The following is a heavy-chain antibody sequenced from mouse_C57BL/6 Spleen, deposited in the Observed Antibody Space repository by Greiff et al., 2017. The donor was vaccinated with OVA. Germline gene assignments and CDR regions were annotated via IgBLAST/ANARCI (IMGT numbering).Heavy chain of an antibody. Sequence: QVQLQQPGAELVKPGASVKLSCKASGYTFTRYWMQWVKQRPGQGLEWIGEIDPSDSYTTYNQKFKGKAPLTVDTSSITAYRQLSSLTSEDSAVYYGARGYGSSYWYFYVWGTGTTVTVSS. V-gene: IGHV1-50*01. D-gene: IGHD1-1*01. CDR2: IDPSDSYT. CDR1: GYTFTRYW. CDR3: ARGYGSSYWYFYV. J-gene: IGHJ1*03.